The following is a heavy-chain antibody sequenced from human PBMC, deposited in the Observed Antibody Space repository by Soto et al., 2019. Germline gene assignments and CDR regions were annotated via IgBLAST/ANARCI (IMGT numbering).Heavy chain of an antibody. J-gene: IGHJ5*02. Sequence: GGSLRLSCTASGFTFGDYAMSWFRQAPGKGLEWVGFIRSKAYGGTTEYAASVKGRFTISRDDSKSIAYLQMNSLKTEDTAVYYCARDLYYAGPKSGFDWFDPWGQGTLVTVSS. D-gene: IGHD3-10*01. V-gene: IGHV3-49*03. CDR1: GFTFGDYA. CDR3: ARDLYYAGPKSGFDWFDP. CDR2: IRSKAYGGTT.